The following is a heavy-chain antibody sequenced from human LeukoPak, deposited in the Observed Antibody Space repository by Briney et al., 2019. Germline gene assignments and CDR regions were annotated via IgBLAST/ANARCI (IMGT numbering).Heavy chain of an antibody. CDR3: AREASGWTDY. CDR1: GSTFNSYS. V-gene: IGHV3-48*04. Sequence: PGGSLRLSCAASGSTFNSYSMNWVRQAPGKGLEWVSYISSSSGTIFYADSVKGRFTVSRDNANNSLYLQMNSLRGEDTAVYYCAREASGWTDYWGQGTLVSVSS. J-gene: IGHJ4*02. CDR2: ISSSSGTI. D-gene: IGHD6-25*01.